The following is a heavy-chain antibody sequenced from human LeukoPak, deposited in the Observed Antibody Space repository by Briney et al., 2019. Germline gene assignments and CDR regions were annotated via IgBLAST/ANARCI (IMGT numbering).Heavy chain of an antibody. CDR2: IFAGGGAA. CDR1: GFTFSDYA. V-gene: IGHV3-23*01. D-gene: IGHD3-22*01. Sequence: PGGSLRLSCPVSGFTFSDYAMTWVRQAPGKGLEWVSSIFAGGGAALYADSVRGRFTIFRDDSKGTLFLQMHSLRAEDTAIYYCAKNYYDRRGPYSWVFDYWGQGTLVTVSS. CDR3: AKNYYDRRGPYSWVFDY. J-gene: IGHJ4*02.